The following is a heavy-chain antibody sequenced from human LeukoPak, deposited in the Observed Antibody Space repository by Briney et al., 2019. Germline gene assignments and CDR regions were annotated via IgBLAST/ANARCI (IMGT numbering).Heavy chain of an antibody. CDR2: ISSSSSHI. V-gene: IGHV3-21*01. D-gene: IGHD2-8*02. CDR3: VRVVPGTGFFY. J-gene: IGHJ4*02. CDR1: GFTFSSYT. Sequence: GGSLRLSCAASGFTFSSYTMNWVRQAPGKGLEWVSSISSSSSHIYYADSVKGRFTISRDNAKNSLYLQMNSLRAVDTAVYYCVRVVPGTGFFYWGQGTLVTVSS.